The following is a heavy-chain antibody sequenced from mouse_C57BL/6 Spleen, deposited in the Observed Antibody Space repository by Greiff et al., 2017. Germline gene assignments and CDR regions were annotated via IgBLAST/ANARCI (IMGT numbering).Heavy chain of an antibody. CDR1: GYTFTSYW. J-gene: IGHJ3*01. V-gene: IGHV1-64*01. D-gene: IGHD4-1*01. CDR2: IHPNSGST. Sequence: QVQLQQPGAELVKPGASVKLSCKASGYTFTSYWMHWVKQRPGQGLEWIGMIHPNSGSTNYNEKFKSKATLTVDKSSSTAYMQLSSLTSEDSAVYYCAREALTGTWGFAYWGQGTLVTVSA. CDR3: AREALTGTWGFAY.